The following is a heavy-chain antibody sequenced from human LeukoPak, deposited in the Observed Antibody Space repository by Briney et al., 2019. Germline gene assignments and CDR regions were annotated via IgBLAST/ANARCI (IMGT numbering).Heavy chain of an antibody. V-gene: IGHV3-11*01. D-gene: IGHD4-17*01. CDR2: ITTHTTI. J-gene: IGHJ5*02. Sequence: GGSLRLSCAASGFPFSDYSMSWIRQAPGKGLEWVSYITTHTTIYYADSVKGRFTISRDNAKNSLYLQMTSLRAADTAVYYCARDPASYGDYVAWFDPWGQGTLVTVSS. CDR1: GFPFSDYS. CDR3: ARDPASYGDYVAWFDP.